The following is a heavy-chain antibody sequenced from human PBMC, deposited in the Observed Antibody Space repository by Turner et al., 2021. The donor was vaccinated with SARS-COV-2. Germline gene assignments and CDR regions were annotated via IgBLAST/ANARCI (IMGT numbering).Heavy chain of an antibody. CDR1: GGSISSYY. CDR2: IYYSGST. CDR3: ARHGNELGIQL. D-gene: IGHD5-18*01. V-gene: IGHV4-59*08. Sequence: QVQLQESGPGLVMPSESLSLICTVSGGSISSYYWSWIRQPPGKGLEWIGYIYYSGSTNYNPSLKSRVTISIDTSKNQFSLKLSSVTAADTAVYYCARHGNELGIQLWGQGTLVTVSS. J-gene: IGHJ4*02.